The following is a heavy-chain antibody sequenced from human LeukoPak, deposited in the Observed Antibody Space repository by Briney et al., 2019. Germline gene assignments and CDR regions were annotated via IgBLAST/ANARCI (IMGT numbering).Heavy chain of an antibody. CDR3: AGDGGIAVAGTFDY. D-gene: IGHD6-19*01. J-gene: IGHJ4*02. V-gene: IGHV1-18*01. CDR2: ISAYNGNT. Sequence: GASVKVSCKASGYTFTSYGISWVRQAPGQGLEWMGWISAYNGNTNYAQKFQGRVTMTTDTSTSTAYMELRSLRSDDTAVYYCAGDGGIAVAGTFDYWGQGTLVTVSS. CDR1: GYTFTSYG.